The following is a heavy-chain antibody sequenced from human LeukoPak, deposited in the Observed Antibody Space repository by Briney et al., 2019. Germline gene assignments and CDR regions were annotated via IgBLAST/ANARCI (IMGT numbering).Heavy chain of an antibody. CDR2: ISAYNGNT. CDR1: GYTFTSYG. J-gene: IGHJ5*02. CDR3: ARSLRVGATVLDP. Sequence: GAPVKVSCKASGYTFTSYGISWVRQAPGQGLEWMGWISAYNGNTNYAQKLQGRVTMTTDTSTSTAHMELRSLRSDDTAVYYCARSLRVGATVLDPWGQGTLVTVSS. V-gene: IGHV1-18*01. D-gene: IGHD1-26*01.